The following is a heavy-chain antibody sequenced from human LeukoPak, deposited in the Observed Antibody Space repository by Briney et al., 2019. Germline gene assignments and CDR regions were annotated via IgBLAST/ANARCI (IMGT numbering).Heavy chain of an antibody. Sequence: TVKVSCKASGGTFSSYAISWVRQAPGQGLEWMGGIIPIFGTANYAQKFQGRVTITTDESTSTAYMELSSLRSEDTAVYYCARDAVGSGSYKNWFDPWGQGTLVTVSS. J-gene: IGHJ5*02. CDR1: GGTFSSYA. V-gene: IGHV1-69*05. CDR3: ARDAVGSGSYKNWFDP. D-gene: IGHD1-26*01. CDR2: IIPIFGTA.